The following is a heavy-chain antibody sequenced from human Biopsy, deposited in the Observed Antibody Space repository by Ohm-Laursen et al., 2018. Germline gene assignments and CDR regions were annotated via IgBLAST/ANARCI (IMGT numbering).Heavy chain of an antibody. Sequence: SVKVSCKASGYTFTSYYMHWVRQAPGQGLEWMGVMTPILTYAQKFQGRLTLTRDTSTSTVYMELSSLRSEDTAIYYCARRDSLDYWGQGTLVTVSS. J-gene: IGHJ4*02. CDR3: ARRDSLDY. CDR2: MTPIL. V-gene: IGHV1-46*01. CDR1: GYTFTSYY.